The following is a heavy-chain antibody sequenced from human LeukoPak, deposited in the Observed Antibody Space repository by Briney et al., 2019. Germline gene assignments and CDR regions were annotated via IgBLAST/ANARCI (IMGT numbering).Heavy chain of an antibody. CDR3: ARHPGGLDAFDI. J-gene: IGHJ3*02. CDR1: GGLISRYY. D-gene: IGHD3-10*01. Sequence: SETLTLTCSLSGGLISRYYWSWLRQPPEKAVEWIGYIYYSGSTNYNPSLKSRVTISVDTSKNQFSLKLSSVTAADTAVYYCARHPGGLDAFDIWGQGTMVTVSS. CDR2: IYYSGST. V-gene: IGHV4-59*08.